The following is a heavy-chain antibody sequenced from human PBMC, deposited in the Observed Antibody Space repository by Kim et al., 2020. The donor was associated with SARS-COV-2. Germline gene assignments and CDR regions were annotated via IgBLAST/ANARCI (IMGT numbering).Heavy chain of an antibody. D-gene: IGHD5-12*01. J-gene: IGHJ6*02. CDR2: ISSSSSYI. V-gene: IGHV3-21*01. Sequence: GGSLRLSCAASGFTFSSYSMNWVRQAPGKGLEWVSSISSSSSYIYYADSVKGRFTISRDNAKNSLYLQMNSLRAEDTAVYYCASIFYDPAVGGMDVWGQGTTVTVSS. CDR3: ASIFYDPAVGGMDV. CDR1: GFTFSSYS.